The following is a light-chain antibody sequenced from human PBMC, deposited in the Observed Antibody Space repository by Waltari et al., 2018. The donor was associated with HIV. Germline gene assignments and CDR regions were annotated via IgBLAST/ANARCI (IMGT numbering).Light chain of an antibody. CDR3: QQYDHLPLT. CDR2: DGF. CDR1: QAIDNY. J-gene: IGKJ4*01. V-gene: IGKV1-33*01. Sequence: DIQMTQYPSSLSASVGDRGTLTCQASQAIDNYLNWYQQKPGKAPKLLIYDGFNLETGVPSRFDGSGSEADFILTISSLQPEDIATYYCQQYDHLPLTFGAGTKVEIK.